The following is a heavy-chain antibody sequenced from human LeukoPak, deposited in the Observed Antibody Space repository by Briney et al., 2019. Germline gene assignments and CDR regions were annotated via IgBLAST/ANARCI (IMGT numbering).Heavy chain of an antibody. CDR2: ISGYIGNT. Sequence: ASVKVSCKASGYTFTSYAISWVRQAPGQGLERMGWISGYIGNTKYAQKVQGRVTMTTDTSTSTAYMELRSLRSDDTAVYYCARGYSYGSDYYYGMDVWGQGTTVTVSS. CDR1: GYTFTSYA. CDR3: ARGYSYGSDYYYGMDV. J-gene: IGHJ6*02. V-gene: IGHV1-18*01. D-gene: IGHD5-18*01.